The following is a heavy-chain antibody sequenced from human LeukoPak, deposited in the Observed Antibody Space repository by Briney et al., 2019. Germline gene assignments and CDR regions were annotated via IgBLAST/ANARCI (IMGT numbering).Heavy chain of an antibody. CDR1: GGSFSGYY. Sequence: PSETLSLTCAVYGGSFSGYYWSWIRQPPGKGLEWIGEINHSGSTNYNPSLKSRVTISVDTSKNQFSLKLSSVTAADTAVYYCARDRYSSSSFDYWGQGTLVTVS. CDR2: INHSGST. CDR3: ARDRYSSSSFDY. J-gene: IGHJ4*02. D-gene: IGHD6-6*01. V-gene: IGHV4-34*01.